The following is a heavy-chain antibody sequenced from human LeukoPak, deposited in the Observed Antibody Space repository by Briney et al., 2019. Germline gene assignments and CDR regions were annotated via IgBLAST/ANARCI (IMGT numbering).Heavy chain of an antibody. CDR3: ARDWHYYGSERRDTFDI. D-gene: IGHD3-10*01. CDR2: ISANDGDT. CDR1: GYIFNTYG. Sequence: ASVKVSCKASGYIFNTYGISWVRQAPGQGLEWVGWISANDGDTNYAQNLQGRVSMTTDTSTSTAYMELRSLRSDDTAVYYCARDWHYYGSERRDTFDIWGLGTMVTVSS. J-gene: IGHJ3*02. V-gene: IGHV1-18*01.